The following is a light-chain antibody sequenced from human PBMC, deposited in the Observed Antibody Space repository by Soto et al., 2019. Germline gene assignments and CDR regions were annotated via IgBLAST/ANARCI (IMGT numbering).Light chain of an antibody. CDR1: RRDVGGYNY. V-gene: IGLV2-14*01. CDR2: EVT. J-gene: IGLJ3*02. CDR3: SSYTSSSSWV. Sequence: QSALTQPASVSGSPGQSITISCTGTRRDVGGYNYVSWYQQYPGKSPKLLIYEVTHRPSGVSNRFSGSKSGNTASLTISGLQAEDEADYYCSSYTSSSSWVFGGGTKLTVL.